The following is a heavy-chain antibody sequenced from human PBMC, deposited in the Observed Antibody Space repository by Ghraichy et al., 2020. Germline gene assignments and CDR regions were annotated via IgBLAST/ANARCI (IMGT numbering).Heavy chain of an antibody. CDR2: ISYDGSNK. V-gene: IGHV3-30-3*01. D-gene: IGHD3-10*01. Sequence: GGSLRLSCAASGFTFSSYAMLWVRQAPGKGLEWVAVISYDGSNKYYADSVKGRFTISRDNSKNTLYLQMNSLRAEDTAVYYCARGNRLWFGDLGAFDIWGQGTMVTVSS. CDR1: GFTFSSYA. J-gene: IGHJ3*02. CDR3: ARGNRLWFGDLGAFDI.